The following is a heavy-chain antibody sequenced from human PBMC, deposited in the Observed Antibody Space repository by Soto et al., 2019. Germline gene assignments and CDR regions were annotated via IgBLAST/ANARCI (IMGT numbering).Heavy chain of an antibody. V-gene: IGHV4-59*08. J-gene: IGHJ4*02. D-gene: IGHD3-22*01. CDR1: GGSISSYY. Sequence: SETLSLTCTVSGGSISSYYWSWIRQPPGKGLEWIGYIYYSGSTNYNPSLKSRVTISVDTSKNQFSLKLSSVTAADTAVYYCARLLYDSRGYYYFDSWGQGTLVTVSS. CDR2: IYYSGST. CDR3: ARLLYDSRGYYYFDS.